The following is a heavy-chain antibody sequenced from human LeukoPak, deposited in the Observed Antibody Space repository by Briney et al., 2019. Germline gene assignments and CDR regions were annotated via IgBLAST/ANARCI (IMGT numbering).Heavy chain of an antibody. CDR3: ARDMGDIVVVPGSRGGWFDP. V-gene: IGHV1-18*01. D-gene: IGHD2-2*01. Sequence: ASVKVSCKASGYTFSSYGISWVRQAPGQGLEWMGWISAYNGNTNYAQKLQGRVTMTTDTSTSTAYMELRSLRSDDTAMYYCARDMGDIVVVPGSRGGWFDPWGQGTLVTVSS. J-gene: IGHJ5*02. CDR2: ISAYNGNT. CDR1: GYTFSSYG.